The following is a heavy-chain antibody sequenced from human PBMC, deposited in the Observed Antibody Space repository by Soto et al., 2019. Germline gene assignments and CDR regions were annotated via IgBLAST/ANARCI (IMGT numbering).Heavy chain of an antibody. Sequence: GASVKVSCKASGYMFTGNYMHWVRQAPGQGLEYTGWINPNSGATNYAQKFQGRVTMTWDTSISTAYVELSRLRSDDTAVYYCAPHYPDSSGYFDHWGQGTLVTVSS. CDR2: INPNSGAT. CDR1: GYMFTGNY. D-gene: IGHD3-22*01. CDR3: APHYPDSSGYFDH. J-gene: IGHJ4*02. V-gene: IGHV1-2*02.